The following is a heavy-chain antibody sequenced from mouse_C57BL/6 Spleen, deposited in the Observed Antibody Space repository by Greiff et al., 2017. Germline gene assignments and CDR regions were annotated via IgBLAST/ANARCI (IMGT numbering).Heavy chain of an antibody. J-gene: IGHJ2*01. CDR2: IYPGSGNT. Sequence: VKLVESGAELVRPGASVKLSCKASGYTFTDYYINWVKQRPGQGLEWIARIYPGSGNTYYNEKFKGKATLTAEKSSSTAYMQLSSLTSEDSAVYFCARAGYFTGYFDYWGQGTTLTVSS. CDR1: GYTFTDYY. V-gene: IGHV1-76*01. CDR3: ARAGYFTGYFDY.